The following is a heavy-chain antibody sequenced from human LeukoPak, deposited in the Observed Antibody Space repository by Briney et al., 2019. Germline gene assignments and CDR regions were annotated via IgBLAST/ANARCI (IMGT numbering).Heavy chain of an antibody. CDR1: GGTFSSYA. D-gene: IGHD6-19*01. J-gene: IGHJ3*02. CDR3: ARDGEGRSSGWGGDAFDI. CDR2: IIPIFGTA. Sequence: GASVEVSCKASGGTFSSYAISWVRQAPGQGLEWMGGIIPIFGTANYAQKFQGRVTITADKSTSTAYMELSSLRSEDTAVYYCARDGEGRSSGWGGDAFDIWGQGTMVTVSS. V-gene: IGHV1-69*06.